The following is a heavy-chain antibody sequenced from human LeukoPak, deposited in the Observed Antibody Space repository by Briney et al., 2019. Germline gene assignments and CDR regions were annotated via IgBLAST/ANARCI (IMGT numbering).Heavy chain of an antibody. J-gene: IGHJ4*02. Sequence: GGSLRLSCAASGFRFDSYPMNWVRQPPGKGMEWLSNVRTRGDPTSYADSVRGRFTISRDNTKKSLFLQINSLRVEDTAVYFCVRDVDYAFDYWGQGVLVIVSS. CDR1: GFRFDSYP. D-gene: IGHD4-17*01. CDR3: VRDVDYAFDY. CDR2: VRTRGDPT. V-gene: IGHV3-48*01.